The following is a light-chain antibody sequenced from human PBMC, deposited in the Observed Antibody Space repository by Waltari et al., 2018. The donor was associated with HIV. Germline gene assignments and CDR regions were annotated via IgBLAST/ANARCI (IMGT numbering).Light chain of an antibody. Sequence: SYEVTQPPSLSVSPGQTASITCSGDKLGDKYACWYQQRPGQSPVLVIYQDTKRPSGIPERFSGTNSGNTATLTSSETQAMDEADYYCQAWDTNTAHVVFGGGTKLTVL. CDR1: KLGDKY. CDR2: QDT. CDR3: QAWDTNTAHVV. J-gene: IGLJ2*01. V-gene: IGLV3-1*01.